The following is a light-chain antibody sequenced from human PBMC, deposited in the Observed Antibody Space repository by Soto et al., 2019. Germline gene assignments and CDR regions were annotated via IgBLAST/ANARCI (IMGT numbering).Light chain of an antibody. CDR2: GES. Sequence: EIGMTQSPATLSLSPGEVATLSCRASQSVSSNLAWYQQKPGQAPRLLIYGESTRATGIPARFSRSGSGTEFTLTISSLQSEDFAVYYCQQYKNWPPYPFGQGTKLEIK. J-gene: IGKJ2*01. V-gene: IGKV3-15*01. CDR1: QSVSSN. CDR3: QQYKNWPPYP.